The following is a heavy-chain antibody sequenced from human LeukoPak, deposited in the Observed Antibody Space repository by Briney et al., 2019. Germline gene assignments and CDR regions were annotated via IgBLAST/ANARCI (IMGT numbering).Heavy chain of an antibody. CDR2: IRYDGSNK. Sequence: GGSLRLSCAASGFTFSSYGMHWVRQAPGKGLEWVAFIRYDGSNKYYADSVKGRFTISRDNAKNSLYLQMNSLRAEDTAVYYCAKAPGYSYGPPGFDYWGQGTLVTVSS. V-gene: IGHV3-30*02. J-gene: IGHJ4*02. CDR3: AKAPGYSYGPPGFDY. D-gene: IGHD5-18*01. CDR1: GFTFSSYG.